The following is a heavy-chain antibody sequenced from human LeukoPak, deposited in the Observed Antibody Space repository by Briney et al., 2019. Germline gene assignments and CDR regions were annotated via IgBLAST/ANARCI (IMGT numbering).Heavy chain of an antibody. J-gene: IGHJ4*02. CDR1: GFTFSSYA. CDR3: ARGLIVGGLSGYDYFDY. V-gene: IGHV3-21*01. CDR2: ISYI. D-gene: IGHD1-26*01. Sequence: GGSLRLSCAASGFTFSSYAMNWVRQAPGKGLEWASSISYIYYADSVKGRFTISRDNAKTSLYLQMNSLRVEDTAVYYCARGLIVGGLSGYDYFDYWGQGTLVTVSS.